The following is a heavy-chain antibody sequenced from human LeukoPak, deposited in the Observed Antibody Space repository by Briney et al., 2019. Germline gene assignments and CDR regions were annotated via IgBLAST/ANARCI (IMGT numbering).Heavy chain of an antibody. CDR3: AREYCSGGSCYSDGAFDI. CDR1: GYTFTGYY. CDR2: INPNSGGT. V-gene: IGHV1-2*02. Sequence: ASVKVSCKASGYTFTGYYMHWVRQAPGQGLEWMGWINPNSGGTNYAQKFQGRVTMTRDTSITTAYMELSRLTSDDTAVYYCAREYCSGGSCYSDGAFDIWGQGTMVTVSS. D-gene: IGHD2-15*01. J-gene: IGHJ3*02.